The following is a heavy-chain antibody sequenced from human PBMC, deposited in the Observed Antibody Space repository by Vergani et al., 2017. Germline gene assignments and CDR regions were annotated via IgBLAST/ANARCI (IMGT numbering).Heavy chain of an antibody. CDR3: ARVPAGGSYYYYGMDV. CDR2: ISSSGSTI. D-gene: IGHD1-26*01. Sequence: EVQLLESGGGLVQPGGSLRLSCAASGFTFSSYEMNWVRQAPGKGLEWVSYISSSGSTIYYADSVKGRFTISRDNAKNSLYLQINSLRAEDTAVYYCARVPAGGSYYYYGMDVWGQGTTVTVSS. J-gene: IGHJ6*02. V-gene: IGHV3-48*03. CDR1: GFTFSSYE.